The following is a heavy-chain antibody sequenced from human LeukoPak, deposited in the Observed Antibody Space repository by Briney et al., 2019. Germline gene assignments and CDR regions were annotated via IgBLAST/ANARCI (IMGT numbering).Heavy chain of an antibody. J-gene: IGHJ4*02. CDR3: ARGYYDYVWGSYRYGPLDY. D-gene: IGHD3-16*02. Sequence: SETLSLTCAVYGGSFSGYYWSWIRQPPGKGLEWIGEINHSGSTNYNPSLKSRVTISVDTSKNQFSLKLSPVTAADTAVYYCARGYYDYVWGSYRYGPLDYWGQGTLVTVSS. CDR2: INHSGST. CDR1: GGSFSGYY. V-gene: IGHV4-34*01.